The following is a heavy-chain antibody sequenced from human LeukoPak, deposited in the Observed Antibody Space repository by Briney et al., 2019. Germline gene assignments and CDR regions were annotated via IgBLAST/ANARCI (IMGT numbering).Heavy chain of an antibody. CDR1: GGSISSGDYY. CDR3: ARETGDYDAFDI. V-gene: IGHV4-30-4*08. J-gene: IGHJ3*02. Sequence: SQTLSLTRTVSGGSISSGDYYWSWVRQPPGKGLEWIGYIYYSGSTYYNPSLKSRVTISVDTSKNQFSLKLSSVTAADTAVYYCARETGDYDAFDIWGQGTMVTVSS. CDR2: IYYSGST. D-gene: IGHD4-17*01.